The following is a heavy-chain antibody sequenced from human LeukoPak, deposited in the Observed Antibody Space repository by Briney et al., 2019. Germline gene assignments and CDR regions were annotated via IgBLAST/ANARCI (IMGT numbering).Heavy chain of an antibody. CDR1: GYIFSGSA. CDR3: ARHDSSSWEYYMDV. D-gene: IGHD6-13*01. J-gene: IGHJ6*03. Sequence: RGGSLSLSCAASGYIFSGSAIHWVRQACGKGLEWVGRFSSKANTYATAYAASVKGSCTISRDDSKNTAYLQMNSLKTEDTAVYYCARHDSSSWEYYMDVWGKGTTVTVSS. CDR2: FSSKANTYAT. V-gene: IGHV3-73*01.